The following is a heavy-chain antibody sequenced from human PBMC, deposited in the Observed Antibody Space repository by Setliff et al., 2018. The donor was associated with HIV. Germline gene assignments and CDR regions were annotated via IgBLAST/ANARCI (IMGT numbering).Heavy chain of an antibody. Sequence: SETLSLTCTVSGGSISSGTYYWSWIRQHPGKGLEWIGYIYYSGSTYYNPSLKSRVTISVDTSRNRFSLKLSSVTAAYTAVYYCARDRSDYYNLPGYFDHWGQGTPVTVSS. V-gene: IGHV4-31*03. D-gene: IGHD3-3*01. CDR1: GGSISSGTYY. CDR3: ARDRSDYYNLPGYFDH. J-gene: IGHJ4*02. CDR2: IYYSGST.